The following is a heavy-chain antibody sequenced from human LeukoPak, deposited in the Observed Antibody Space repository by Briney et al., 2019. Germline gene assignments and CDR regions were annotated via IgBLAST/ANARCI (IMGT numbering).Heavy chain of an antibody. CDR2: IYPGDSDT. Sequence: GESLKISCKGSGYSFTSYWIGWVRQMPGKGLGWMGIIYPGDSDTRYSPSFQGQVTISADKSISTAYLQWSSLKASDTAMYYCARHATPYSIENYFDYWGQGTLVTVSS. CDR3: ARHATPYSIENYFDY. CDR1: GYSFTSYW. D-gene: IGHD2-15*01. V-gene: IGHV5-51*01. J-gene: IGHJ4*02.